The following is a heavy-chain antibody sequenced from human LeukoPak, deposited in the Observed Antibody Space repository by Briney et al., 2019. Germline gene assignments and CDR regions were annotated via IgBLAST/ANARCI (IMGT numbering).Heavy chain of an antibody. D-gene: IGHD1-26*01. CDR3: ARDGCPTTKSGCVGNWFDP. CDR1: SGSFSGHY. V-gene: IGHV4-59*11. J-gene: IGHJ5*02. Sequence: SETLSLTCTVSSGSFSGHYWSWIRQPPGKGLEWIGYIYYSGTTNYNPSLKGRVSISMDTSKNQFSLKLSSVTAADTAVYYCARDGCPTTKSGCVGNWFDPWGQGTLVTVSS. CDR2: IYYSGTT.